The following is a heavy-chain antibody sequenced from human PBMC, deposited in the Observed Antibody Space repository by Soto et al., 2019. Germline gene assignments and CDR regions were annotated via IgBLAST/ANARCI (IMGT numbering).Heavy chain of an antibody. V-gene: IGHV5-51*07. J-gene: IGHJ3*01. CDR3: SRQACNFD. CDR2: IYPVDSNT. D-gene: IGHD2-21*01. Sequence: RTLSCKSNCYRFTNDRIGWVHHKAGGGLEWMGVIYPVDSNTKFSPSFQGQFTMSVDNSISTAYLQWISLKASDTAMYYCSRQACNFD. CDR1: CYRFTNDR.